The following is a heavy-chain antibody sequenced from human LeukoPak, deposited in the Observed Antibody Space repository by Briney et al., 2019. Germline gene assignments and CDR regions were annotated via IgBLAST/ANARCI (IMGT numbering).Heavy chain of an antibody. Sequence: KPGGSPRLSCAASGFTFSSYSMNWVRQAPGKGLEWVSSISSSSSYIYYADSVKGRFTISRDNAKNSLYLQMNSLRAEDTAVYYCARSKVATIINAFDIWGQGTMVTVSS. CDR1: GFTFSSYS. D-gene: IGHD5-12*01. CDR3: ARSKVATIINAFDI. J-gene: IGHJ3*02. V-gene: IGHV3-21*01. CDR2: ISSSSSYI.